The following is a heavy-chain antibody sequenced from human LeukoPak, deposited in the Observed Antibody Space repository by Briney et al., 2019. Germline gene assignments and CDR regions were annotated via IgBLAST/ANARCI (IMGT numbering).Heavy chain of an antibody. D-gene: IGHD2-2*02. Sequence: SVKVSCKASGGTFISYAISWVRQAPGQGLEWMGGIIPIFGTANYAQKFQGRVTITTDESTSTAYMELSSLRSEDTAVYYCARGGSTSCYTCYYYYYMDVWGKGTTVTVSS. J-gene: IGHJ6*03. V-gene: IGHV1-69*05. CDR3: ARGGSTSCYTCYYYYYMDV. CDR1: GGTFISYA. CDR2: IIPIFGTA.